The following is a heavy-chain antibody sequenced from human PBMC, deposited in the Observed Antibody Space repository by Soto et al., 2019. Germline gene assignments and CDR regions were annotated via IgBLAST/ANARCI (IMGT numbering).Heavy chain of an antibody. V-gene: IGHV4-34*01. CDR1: GGSFSGYY. J-gene: IGHJ4*02. CDR3: ATNRGFDFYYFDS. Sequence: ASETLSLTCAVYGGSFSGYYWSWIRQPPGKGLEWIGEINHSGSTNYNPSLKSRVTISVDTSKNQFSLKLSSVTAADTAVYYCATNRGFDFYYFDSWGQGAQVTVSS. CDR2: INHSGST. D-gene: IGHD5-12*01.